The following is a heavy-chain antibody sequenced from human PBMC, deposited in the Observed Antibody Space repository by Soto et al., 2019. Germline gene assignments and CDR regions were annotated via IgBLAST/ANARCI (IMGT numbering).Heavy chain of an antibody. CDR3: VKQRGSGKTYCYNMDV. J-gene: IGHJ6*02. CDR2: INYSGRTT. V-gene: IGHV3-23*01. CDR1: GFSFNTYA. Sequence: EVQLLESGGGLVQPGGSLRLSCETSGFSFNTYAMTWVRQAPGMGLEWVAVINYSGRTTFHAQSVKGRFTISRDNSRNTVLLQLDSLRAEDTAVYYCVKQRGSGKTYCYNMDVWGLGTTVIVSS. D-gene: IGHD3-10*01.